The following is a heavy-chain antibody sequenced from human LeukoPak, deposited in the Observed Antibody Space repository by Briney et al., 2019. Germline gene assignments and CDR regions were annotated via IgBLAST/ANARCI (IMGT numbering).Heavy chain of an antibody. J-gene: IGHJ4*02. CDR3: AKTSDPEYSSSWYTYYIDY. V-gene: IGHV3-23*01. Sequence: PGGSLRLSCAASGITFSSNAMRWSRQVPGKMRKCGSAINGSGGRTYYADSVKRRFTISRDNPKNTLYLQIISLRAEDTAVYYCAKTSDPEYSSSWYTYYIDYWGQGTLVTVSS. CDR2: INGSGGRT. CDR1: GITFSSNA. D-gene: IGHD6-13*01.